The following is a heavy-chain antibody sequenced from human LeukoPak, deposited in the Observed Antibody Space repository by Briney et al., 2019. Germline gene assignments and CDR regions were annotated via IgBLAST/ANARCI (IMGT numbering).Heavy chain of an antibody. V-gene: IGHV4-31*03. Sequence: PSQTLSLTCTVSGDPINSGGYYWSWIRQHPGKGLEWIGYIYYTGFTYYNPSLKSRLTISIDTSKNQFSLKLSSVTAADTAVYYCARDRRGSAWINWFDPWGQGTLVSVSS. CDR3: ARDRRGSAWINWFDP. CDR2: IYYTGFT. D-gene: IGHD2-2*03. J-gene: IGHJ5*02. CDR1: GDPINSGGYY.